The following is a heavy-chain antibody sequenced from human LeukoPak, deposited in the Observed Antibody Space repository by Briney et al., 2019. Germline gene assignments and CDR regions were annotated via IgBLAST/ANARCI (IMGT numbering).Heavy chain of an antibody. V-gene: IGHV3-48*01. J-gene: IGHJ6*04. CDR1: GFTFSSYS. Sequence: GGSLRLSCAASGFTFSSYSMNWVRQAPGKGLEWVSYISSSSSTIYYADSVKGRFTISRDNAKNSLYLQMNNLRVEDTAVYYCAREGNYYMDVWGKGTTVTISS. CDR3: AREGNYYMDV. D-gene: IGHD3-10*01. CDR2: ISSSSSTI.